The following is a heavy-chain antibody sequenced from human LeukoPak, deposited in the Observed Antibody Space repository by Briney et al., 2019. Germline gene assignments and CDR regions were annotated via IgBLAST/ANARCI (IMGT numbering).Heavy chain of an antibody. V-gene: IGHV3-64*01. CDR1: GFTFSRFG. CDR2: ISSNGGST. D-gene: IGHD6-19*01. CDR3: ARGGIAVAGPAFDY. J-gene: IGHJ4*02. Sequence: HPGGSLRLSCAASGFTFSRFGMHWVRQAPGKGLEYVSAISSNGGSTYYANSVKGRFTISRDNSKNTLYLQMGSLRAEDMAVYYCARGGIAVAGPAFDYWGQGTLVTVSS.